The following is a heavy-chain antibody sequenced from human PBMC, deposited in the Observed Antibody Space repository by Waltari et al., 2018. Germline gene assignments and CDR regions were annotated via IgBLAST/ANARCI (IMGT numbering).Heavy chain of an antibody. CDR1: GFTFSSYA. V-gene: IGHV3-23*04. CDR3: AKDPDGEGDFHFDY. D-gene: IGHD2-21*02. Sequence: EVQLVESGGGLVQPGGSLRLSCAAYGFTFSSYAMRWVSQAPGKGLEWVSAISGSGGSTYYADSVKGRFTISRDNSKNTLYLQMNSLRAEDTAVYYCAKDPDGEGDFHFDYWGQGTLVTVSS. CDR2: ISGSGGST. J-gene: IGHJ4*02.